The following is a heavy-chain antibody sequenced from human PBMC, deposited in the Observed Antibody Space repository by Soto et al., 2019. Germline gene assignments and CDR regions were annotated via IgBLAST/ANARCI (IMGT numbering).Heavy chain of an antibody. V-gene: IGHV3-33*01. J-gene: IGHJ5*02. Sequence: GSLRLSCAASGFTLSSYGMHWVRQAPGKGLEWVAVIWYDGSNKYYADSVKGRFTISRDNSKNTLYLQMNSLRAEDTAVYYCARVDGSGNNWFDPWGQGTLVTVSS. CDR2: IWYDGSNK. D-gene: IGHD6-19*01. CDR3: ARVDGSGNNWFDP. CDR1: GFTLSSYG.